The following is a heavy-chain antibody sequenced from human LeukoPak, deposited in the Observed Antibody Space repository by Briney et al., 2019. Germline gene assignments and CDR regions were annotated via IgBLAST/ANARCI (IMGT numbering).Heavy chain of an antibody. CDR1: GFTFTDYY. J-gene: IGHJ1*01. CDR2: ITNSGTTV. D-gene: IGHD3-9*01. CDR3: ARDGHYDILTGYFQD. V-gene: IGHV3-11*01. Sequence: GGSLRLSCAASGFTFTDYYMSWIRQAPGKGLEWVSYITNSGTTVYYADSVKGRFTISRDNAKNSLYLQMNSLRAEDTAVYYCARDGHYDILTGYFQDWGQGTLVTVSS.